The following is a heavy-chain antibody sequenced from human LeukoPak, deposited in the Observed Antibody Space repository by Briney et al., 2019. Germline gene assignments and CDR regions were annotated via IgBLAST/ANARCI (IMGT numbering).Heavy chain of an antibody. CDR1: RFTFSNYA. D-gene: IGHD3-9*01. CDR2: ISGSGGST. CDR3: AKDPSIDSYFDY. J-gene: IGHJ4*02. Sequence: PGGSLRLSCAASRFTFSNYAMGWVRQAPGKGLEWVSAISGSGGSTYYADSVKGRFTISRDNSKNTLYLQMNSLRAEDTAVYYCAKDPSIDSYFDYWGQGTLVTVSS. V-gene: IGHV3-23*01.